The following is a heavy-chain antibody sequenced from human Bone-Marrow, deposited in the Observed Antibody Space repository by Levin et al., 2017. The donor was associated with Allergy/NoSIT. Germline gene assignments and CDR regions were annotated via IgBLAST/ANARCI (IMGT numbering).Heavy chain of an antibody. D-gene: IGHD3-10*01. J-gene: IGHJ3*02. CDR3: ARETKLTDAFDI. Sequence: ASVKVSCKASGYTFTGYYMHWVRQAPRQGLEWMAWFNPHNGDTHYAQKFQGRVTLTRDTSISTAYMDLSRLKSDDSAVYFCARETKLTDAFDIWGQGTMVIVSS. CDR2: FNPHNGDT. CDR1: GYTFTGYY. V-gene: IGHV1-2*02.